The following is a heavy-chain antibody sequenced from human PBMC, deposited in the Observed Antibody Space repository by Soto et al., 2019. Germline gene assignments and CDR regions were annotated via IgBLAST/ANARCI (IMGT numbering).Heavy chain of an antibody. Sequence: GGSLRLSCAASGFTFSSYSMNWVRQAPGKGLEWVSYISSGSVTIYYADSVKGRFTISRDNAKNSLYLQMHSLRGEDTAVYYCARDYRVTTTDYYYYGMDVWGQGTTVTVSS. CDR2: ISSGSVTI. J-gene: IGHJ6*02. CDR3: ARDYRVTTTDYYYYGMDV. D-gene: IGHD4-17*01. CDR1: GFTFSSYS. V-gene: IGHV3-48*01.